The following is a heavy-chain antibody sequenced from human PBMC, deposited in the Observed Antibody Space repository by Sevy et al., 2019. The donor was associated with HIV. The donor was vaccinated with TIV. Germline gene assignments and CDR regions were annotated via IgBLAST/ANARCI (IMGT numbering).Heavy chain of an antibody. CDR1: GFTFSSYA. Sequence: GGSLRLSCAASGFTFSSYAIHWLRQTPGKGLERVAVISYDGNNKYYADSVKGRFTVSRDNSKNRLYAQMNSLRAEDTAVYYCAKDHNLWSEGGFLHHWGQGTLVTVSS. J-gene: IGHJ1*01. D-gene: IGHD3-10*01. V-gene: IGHV3-30*18. CDR2: ISYDGNNK. CDR3: AKDHNLWSEGGFLHH.